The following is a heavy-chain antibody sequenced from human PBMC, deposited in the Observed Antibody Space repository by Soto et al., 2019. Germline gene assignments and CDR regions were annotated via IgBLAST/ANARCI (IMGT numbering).Heavy chain of an antibody. CDR3: ARGRPYDILTGYYNSAGNNWFDP. CDR2: INHSGST. CDR1: GGSFSGYY. Sequence: SETLSLTCAVYGGSFSGYYWSWIRQPPGKGLEWIGEINHSGSTNYNPSLKSRVTISVDKSKNQFSLKLSPVTAADTAVYYCARGRPYDILTGYYNSAGNNWFDPWGQGTLVTVSS. J-gene: IGHJ5*02. D-gene: IGHD3-9*01. V-gene: IGHV4-34*01.